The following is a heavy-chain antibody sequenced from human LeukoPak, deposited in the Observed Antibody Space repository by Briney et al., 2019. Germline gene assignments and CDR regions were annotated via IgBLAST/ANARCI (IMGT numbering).Heavy chain of an antibody. J-gene: IGHJ4*02. CDR2: ISGSGGST. V-gene: IGHV3-23*01. Sequence: GGSLRLSCAASGFTFSSYAMSWVRQAPGKGLEWVSAISGSGGSTYYADSVKGRFIISRDNSKNTLYLQMNSLRAEDTAVYYCAKDLLPAATPEYDYWGQGTLVTVSS. CDR1: GFTFSSYA. D-gene: IGHD2-2*01. CDR3: AKDLLPAATPEYDY.